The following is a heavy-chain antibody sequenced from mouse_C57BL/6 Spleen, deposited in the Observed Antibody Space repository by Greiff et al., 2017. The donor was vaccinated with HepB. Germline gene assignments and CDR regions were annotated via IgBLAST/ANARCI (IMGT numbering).Heavy chain of an antibody. D-gene: IGHD1-1*01. J-gene: IGHJ2*01. CDR1: GYTFTDHT. Sequence: QVQLQQSDAELVKPGASVKISCKVSGYTFTDHTIHWMQQRPEQGLEWIGYIDPRDGSTKYNEKFKGQATLTADNSSSTAYMQLNSLTSEDSAVYFGASSARSYYYGSRGAYFDYWGQGTTLTVSS. V-gene: IGHV1-78*01. CDR2: IDPRDGST. CDR3: ASSARSYYYGSRGAYFDY.